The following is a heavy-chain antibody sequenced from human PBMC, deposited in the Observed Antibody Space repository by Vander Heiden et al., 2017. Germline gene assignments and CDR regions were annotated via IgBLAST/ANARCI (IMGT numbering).Heavy chain of an antibody. J-gene: IGHJ4*02. CDR1: RFALSSYD. Sequence: QVQLVESGGGVVQPGRSLCPPCAASRFALSSYDMDWVRQAPGRGLEWVAVILYDGTRKHYADSVKGRFTISRDNSKNTLYLEVNSLRPEDTAVYYCAKGGYYETSQSLFDWGQGTLVTVSS. V-gene: IGHV3-30*18. D-gene: IGHD3-16*01. CDR3: AKGGYYETSQSLFD. CDR2: ILYDGTRK.